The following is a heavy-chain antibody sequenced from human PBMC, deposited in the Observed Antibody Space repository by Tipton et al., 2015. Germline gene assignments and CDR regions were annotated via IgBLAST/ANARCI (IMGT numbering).Heavy chain of an antibody. V-gene: IGHV1-46*01. CDR3: ARDQRDYGDYMDAFDI. CDR1: GYTFTNYY. D-gene: IGHD4-17*01. J-gene: IGHJ3*02. CDR2: INPSGGST. Sequence: QLVQSGAEVKKPGASVKVSCKASGYTFTNYYIYWVRQAPGQGLEWMGVINPSGGSTNYAQNFQGRVTMTRDLSTSTVFMELSSLRSEDTAVYYCARDQRDYGDYMDAFDIWGQGTMVTVSS.